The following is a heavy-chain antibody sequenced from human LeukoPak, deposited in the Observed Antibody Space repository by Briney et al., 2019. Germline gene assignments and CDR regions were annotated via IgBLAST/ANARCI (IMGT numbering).Heavy chain of an antibody. D-gene: IGHD6-19*01. V-gene: IGHV4-59*01. CDR1: GGSITTSY. Sequence: SETLSLTCTVSGGSITTSYWSWIRQPPGKGLEWIGYIYYTGSANYNPSLRSRVTISDDPSQNQFFLKLNSVTAADTAVYYCAREGVAGTPWWYFDLWGRGTLVTVSS. CDR3: AREGVAGTPWWYFDL. CDR2: IYYTGSA. J-gene: IGHJ2*01.